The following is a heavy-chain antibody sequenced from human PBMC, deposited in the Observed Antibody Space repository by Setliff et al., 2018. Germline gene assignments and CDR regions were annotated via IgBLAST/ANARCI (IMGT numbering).Heavy chain of an antibody. Sequence: LRLSCAASGFTFSSYSMNWVRQAPGKGLEWVSSISSSSSYIYYADSVKGRFTISRDNAKNSLYLQMNSLRAEDTAVYYCVTDPPFSGWSFDSWGQGTLVTVSS. J-gene: IGHJ4*02. D-gene: IGHD6-19*01. CDR2: ISSSSSYI. CDR3: VTDPPFSGWSFDS. V-gene: IGHV3-21*01. CDR1: GFTFSSYS.